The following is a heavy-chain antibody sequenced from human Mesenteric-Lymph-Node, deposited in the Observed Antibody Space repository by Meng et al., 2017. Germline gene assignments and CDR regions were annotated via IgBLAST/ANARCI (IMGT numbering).Heavy chain of an antibody. CDR2: INPNSGGT. Sequence: ASVKVSCKASGYTFTGYYMHWVRQAPGQGLEWMGRINPNSGGTNYAQKFQGRVTMTRDTSISTAYMELSRLRSEDTAVYYCARGLSSSWYTLIAGEYNWFDPWGQGTLVTVSS. CDR3: ARGLSSSWYTLIAGEYNWFDP. J-gene: IGHJ5*02. CDR1: GYTFTGYY. V-gene: IGHV1-2*06. D-gene: IGHD6-13*01.